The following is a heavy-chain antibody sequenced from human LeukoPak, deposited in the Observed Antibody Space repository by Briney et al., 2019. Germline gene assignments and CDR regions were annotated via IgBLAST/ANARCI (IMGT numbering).Heavy chain of an antibody. D-gene: IGHD6-6*01. J-gene: IGHJ4*02. Sequence: PSETLSLTCSVSGVSISNYYWSWIRQPPGKGLEWIAFIYYDGSTNYNPSLKSRATISVDTSKNQYSLNLSSVTPADTAVYCCARGGASSKFFDAWGQGTLVTVSS. V-gene: IGHV4-59*01. CDR2: IYYDGST. CDR3: ARGGASSKFFDA. CDR1: GVSISNYY.